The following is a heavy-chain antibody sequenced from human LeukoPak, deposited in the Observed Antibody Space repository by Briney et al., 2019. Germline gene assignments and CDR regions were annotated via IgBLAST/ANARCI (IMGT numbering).Heavy chain of an antibody. CDR2: INPSGGST. J-gene: IGHJ4*02. CDR3: ARKAGYSGYDWGRPIDY. V-gene: IGHV1-46*01. Sequence: ASVKVSCKASGYTFTSYGISWVRQAPGQGLEWMGIINPSGGSTSYAQKFQGRVTMTRDTSTSTVYMELSSLRSEDTAVYYCARKAGYSGYDWGRPIDYWGQGTLVTVSS. D-gene: IGHD5-12*01. CDR1: GYTFTSYG.